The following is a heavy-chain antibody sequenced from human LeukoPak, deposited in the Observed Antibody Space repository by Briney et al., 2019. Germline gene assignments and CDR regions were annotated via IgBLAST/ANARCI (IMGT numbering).Heavy chain of an antibody. CDR2: ISSNGGST. Sequence: GGSLRLSCSASGFTFSRYAMHWVRQAPGKGLEYVSAISSNGGSTYYADSVKGRFTISRDNSKNTLYLQMSSLRDEDTAVYYCARGGYGANDDAFDIWGQGTMVTVSS. V-gene: IGHV3-64D*06. J-gene: IGHJ3*02. CDR1: GFTFSRYA. CDR3: ARGGYGANDDAFDI. D-gene: IGHD4-23*01.